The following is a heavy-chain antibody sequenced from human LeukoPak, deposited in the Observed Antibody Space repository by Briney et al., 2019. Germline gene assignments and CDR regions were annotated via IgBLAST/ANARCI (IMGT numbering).Heavy chain of an antibody. J-gene: IGHJ4*02. D-gene: IGHD3-16*01. CDR3: AKGRGFRVWDPWDN. CDR2: ISGSGGST. Sequence: VGSLRLSSAASGFTFSSYGMSWVRQAPGKGLEWVSTISGSGGSTYYADSGKGRFTISRDNSKNTLFLEMNSLRVEDTDVYYCAKGRGFRVWDPWDNWGQGTLITVSS. CDR1: GFTFSSYG. V-gene: IGHV3-23*01.